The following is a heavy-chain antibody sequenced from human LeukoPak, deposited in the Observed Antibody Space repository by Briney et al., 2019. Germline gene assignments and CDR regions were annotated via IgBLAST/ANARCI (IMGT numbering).Heavy chain of an antibody. J-gene: IGHJ5*02. CDR3: ARRRAAAGTSSANWFDP. CDR2: STHSGST. Sequence: PSETLSLTCAVYGESFSDHYWTWIRQPPGKGLEWIGESTHSGSTNYNPSLKSRVTISVDTSKSQFSLKLTSMTAADTAVYYCARRRAAAGTSSANWFDPWGQGTLVTVSS. D-gene: IGHD6-13*01. V-gene: IGHV4-34*01. CDR1: GESFSDHY.